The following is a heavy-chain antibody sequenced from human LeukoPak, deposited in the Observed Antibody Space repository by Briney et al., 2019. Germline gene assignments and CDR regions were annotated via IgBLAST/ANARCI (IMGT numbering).Heavy chain of an antibody. V-gene: IGHV3-23*01. D-gene: IGHD2-8*02. CDR3: ATYRQVLLPFES. Sequence: PGGSLRLSCAASGFTFSSYAMSWVRQAPGKGLEWVSSISGSGGRTHYADSVRGRFTISRDNSKSTLSLQMNSLRAEDTAIYYCATYRQVLLPFESWGQGTLVTVSS. CDR2: ISGSGGRT. CDR1: GFTFSSYA. J-gene: IGHJ4*02.